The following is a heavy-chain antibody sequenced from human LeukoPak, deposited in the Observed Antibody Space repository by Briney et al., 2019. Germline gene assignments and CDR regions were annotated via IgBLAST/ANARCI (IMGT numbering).Heavy chain of an antibody. V-gene: IGHV4-59*01. CDR1: SGSISSFY. CDR3: ASSSIAVASASAYYYYYMDV. Sequence: SETLSLTCTVSSGSISSFYWSWIRQPPGKGLEWIGYIYYSGSTNYNPSLKSRVAISLDTSKNQFSLKLSSVTAADTAVYYCASSSIAVASASAYYYYYMDVWGKGTTVTVSS. J-gene: IGHJ6*03. CDR2: IYYSGST. D-gene: IGHD6-19*01.